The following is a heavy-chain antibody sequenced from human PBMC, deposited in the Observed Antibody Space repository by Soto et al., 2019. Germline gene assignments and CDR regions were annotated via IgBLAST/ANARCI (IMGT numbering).Heavy chain of an antibody. CDR1: GFTFSSYG. Sequence: QVQLVESGGGVVQPGRSLRISCAASGFTFSSYGMHWVRQAPGKGLERVAVISYDGSNKYYADSVKGRFTISRDNSKNTLYLQMNSRRAEDTAVYYCAKQRYSYGYLTGMDVWGQGTTVTVSS. D-gene: IGHD5-18*01. CDR2: ISYDGSNK. J-gene: IGHJ6*02. V-gene: IGHV3-30*18. CDR3: AKQRYSYGYLTGMDV.